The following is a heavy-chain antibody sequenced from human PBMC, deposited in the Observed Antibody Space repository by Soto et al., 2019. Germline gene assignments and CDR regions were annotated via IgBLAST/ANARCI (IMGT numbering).Heavy chain of an antibody. CDR3: LRKASGSRLTAYS. J-gene: IGHJ5*01. D-gene: IGHD2-21*02. V-gene: IGHV3-23*04. CDR1: GFTFYHHA. Sequence: EVQLVESGGGLVQPAGSLRRSCAAYGFTFYHHAMTLVRQPPGKGLEWVATISDGGDGPYYPDSVRGRFPISRHNSRHTVCLHVTSLRAEDTALYFCLRKASGSRLTAYSW. CDR2: ISDGGDGP.